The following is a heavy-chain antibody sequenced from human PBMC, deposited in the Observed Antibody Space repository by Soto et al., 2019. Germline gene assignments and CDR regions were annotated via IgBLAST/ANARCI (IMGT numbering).Heavy chain of an antibody. D-gene: IGHD6-19*01. CDR3: SRDTHSTGWGSHDFYGMDV. CDR1: GDTFSNFA. Sequence: QMRLVQSGAEVKKPGSSVKVSCKASGDTFSNFAFSWVRRATGQGLEWMGGINLMFIEPDYDQKFRDRITIVADESTSTVYLDLRSLKYDTTGVYNCSRDTHSTGWGSHDFYGMDVWGQGTTVTVTS. CDR2: INLMFIEP. J-gene: IGHJ6*02. V-gene: IGHV1-69*01.